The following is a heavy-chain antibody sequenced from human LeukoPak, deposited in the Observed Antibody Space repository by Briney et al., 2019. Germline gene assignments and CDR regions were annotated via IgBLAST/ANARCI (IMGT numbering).Heavy chain of an antibody. CDR2: INSDGSST. Sequence: GGSLRLSCAASGFTFSSYWMHWVRQAPGKGLVWVSRINSDGSSTSYADSVKGRFTISRDNAKNSLYLQMNSLRAEDTALYYCTRDRYSDSPQRLDYWGQGTLVTVSS. CDR1: GFTFSSYW. D-gene: IGHD4-11*01. V-gene: IGHV3-74*01. J-gene: IGHJ4*02. CDR3: TRDRYSDSPQRLDY.